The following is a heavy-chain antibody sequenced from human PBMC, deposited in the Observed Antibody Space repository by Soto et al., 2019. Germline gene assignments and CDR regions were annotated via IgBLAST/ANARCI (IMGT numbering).Heavy chain of an antibody. CDR3: ARNPNNWNDPGINWFDP. J-gene: IGHJ5*02. CDR2: ISAYNGNT. V-gene: IGHV1-18*01. CDR1: GYTFTSYG. D-gene: IGHD1-1*01. Sequence: ASVKVSCKASGYTFTSYGISWVRQAPGQGLEWMGWISAYNGNTNYAQKLQGRVTMTTDTSTSTAYMELRSLRSDDTAVYHCARNPNNWNDPGINWFDPWGQGTLVTVSS.